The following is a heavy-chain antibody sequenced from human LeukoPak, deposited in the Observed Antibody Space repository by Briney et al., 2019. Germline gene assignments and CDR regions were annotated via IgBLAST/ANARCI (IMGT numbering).Heavy chain of an antibody. D-gene: IGHD3-10*01. V-gene: IGHV3-23*01. J-gene: IGHJ4*02. CDR3: AKDRATYYSGGFDY. Sequence: PGGSLRLSCAASGFXFSNYAISWVRQAPGKGLEWVSTIRGSGGNTYYADSVKGRFTISRDNSKNTLYLQMNSLRAEDTAVYFCAKDRATYYSGGFDYWGQGTLLTVSS. CDR1: GFXFSNYA. CDR2: IRGSGGNT.